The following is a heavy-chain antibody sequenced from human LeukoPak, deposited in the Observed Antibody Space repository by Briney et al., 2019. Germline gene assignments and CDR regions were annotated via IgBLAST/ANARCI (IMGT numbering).Heavy chain of an antibody. CDR2: ISSSGSTI. CDR1: GFTFSTYE. J-gene: IGHJ4*02. V-gene: IGHV3-48*03. D-gene: IGHD3-10*01. Sequence: GGSLRLSCAASGFTFSTYEMNRVRQAPGKGLEWVSYISSSGSTIYYADSVKGRFTISRDNAKNSLYLQMNSLRAEDTAVYYCARDKKDYYGSGSYYYFDYWGQGTLVTVSS. CDR3: ARDKKDYYGSGSYYYFDY.